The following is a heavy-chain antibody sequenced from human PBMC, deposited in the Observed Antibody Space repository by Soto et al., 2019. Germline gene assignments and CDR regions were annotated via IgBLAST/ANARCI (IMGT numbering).Heavy chain of an antibody. D-gene: IGHD2-15*01. CDR2: IWYDGSNK. Sequence: VGSLRLSCAASGFTFSSYGMHWVRQAPGKGLEWVAVIWYDGSNKYYADSVKGRFTISRDNSKNTLYLQMNSLRAEDTAVYYCARGRLGYCRGGSCYGDAFHISGPGTMATV. V-gene: IGHV3-33*01. CDR1: GFTFSSYG. CDR3: ARGRLGYCRGGSCYGDAFHI. J-gene: IGHJ3*02.